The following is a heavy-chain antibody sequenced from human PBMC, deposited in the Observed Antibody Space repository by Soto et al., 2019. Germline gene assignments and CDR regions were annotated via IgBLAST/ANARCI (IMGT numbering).Heavy chain of an antibody. J-gene: IGHJ4*02. Sequence: AASVKVSCKGSGGRVSRYAIRGVGQAAGKGHEWMGMIIPIFSTATYAHKFHSRLTITADDSTSTAYMQLSSLRSEDTAVYYCATDHAGLTTVPYYFDYWGQGTLVTVSS. D-gene: IGHD4-4*01. CDR3: ATDHAGLTTVPYYFDY. CDR2: IIPIFSTA. CDR1: GGRVSRYA. V-gene: IGHV1-69*13.